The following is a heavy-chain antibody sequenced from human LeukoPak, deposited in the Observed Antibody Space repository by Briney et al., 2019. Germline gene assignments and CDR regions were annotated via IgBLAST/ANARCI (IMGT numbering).Heavy chain of an antibody. Sequence: GGSLRLSCAASGFTLSSHSMNWVRQAPGKGLEWVSSISTSSSYIYYADSVKGRFTISRDNAKNSLYLQMNTLRAEDTAVYYCARDLVWFGEPKGYYNYMDVWGKGTTVTVSS. J-gene: IGHJ6*03. CDR3: ARDLVWFGEPKGYYNYMDV. V-gene: IGHV3-21*01. CDR1: GFTLSSHS. D-gene: IGHD3-10*01. CDR2: ISTSSSYI.